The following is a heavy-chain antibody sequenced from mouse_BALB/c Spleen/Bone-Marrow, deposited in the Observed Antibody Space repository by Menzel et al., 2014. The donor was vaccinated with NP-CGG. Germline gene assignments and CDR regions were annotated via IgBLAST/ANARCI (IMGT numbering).Heavy chain of an antibody. D-gene: IGHD1-1*01. CDR2: IDPANCNT. V-gene: IGHV14-3*02. J-gene: IGHJ3*01. Sequence: VQLKQSGAELVKPGASVKLSCTASGFNIKDTYMHWVKQRPEQGLEWIGRIDPANCNTKYDPKFQGKATITADTSSNTAYLQLSSLTSEDTAVYYCAAYYYGTYGFAYWGQETLVTVSA. CDR1: GFNIKDTY. CDR3: AAYYYGTYGFAY.